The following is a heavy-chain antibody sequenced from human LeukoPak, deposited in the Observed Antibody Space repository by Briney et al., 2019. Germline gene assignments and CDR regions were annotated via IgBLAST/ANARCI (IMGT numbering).Heavy chain of an antibody. J-gene: IGHJ3*02. CDR1: GSTFSSYW. D-gene: IGHD3-22*01. CDR3: ARARGITMIVVTVAFDI. CDR2: KKQDGSEK. V-gene: IGHV3-7*01. Sequence: GRPRRPSCQPPGSTFSSYWISWSRKAPGKGREGVATKKQDGSEKYYVDSVKGRFTISRDNAKNSPYLQMNSLRAEDTAVYYCARARGITMIVVTVAFDIWGQGTMVTVSS.